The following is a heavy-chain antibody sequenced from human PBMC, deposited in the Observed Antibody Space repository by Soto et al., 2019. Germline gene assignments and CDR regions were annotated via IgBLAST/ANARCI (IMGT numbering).Heavy chain of an antibody. CDR1: GFTFSSYS. J-gene: IGHJ6*02. Sequence: PGGSLRLSCAASGFTFSSYSMNWVRQAPGKGLEWVSSISSSSSYIFYADSLKGRFTISRDNAKNSLYLQMNSLRVEDTAVYYCARDIIAAPYGMDVWGQGTTVTVSS. CDR2: ISSSSSYI. D-gene: IGHD6-13*01. CDR3: ARDIIAAPYGMDV. V-gene: IGHV3-21*01.